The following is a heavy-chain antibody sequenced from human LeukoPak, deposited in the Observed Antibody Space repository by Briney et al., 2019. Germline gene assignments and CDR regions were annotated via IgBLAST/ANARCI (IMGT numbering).Heavy chain of an antibody. J-gene: IGHJ4*02. V-gene: IGHV4-59*01. Sequence: SETLSLTCTVSGGSISSYYWNWIRQPPGKGLEWIGYIDYSESTNYNPSLKSRVTISVDAPKNQFSLTLSSVTAADTAVYYCARGVGVHYGPEIYYGPPFDSWAREPLVTVSS. CDR1: GGSISSYY. CDR2: IDYSEST. D-gene: IGHD3-10*01. CDR3: ARGVGVHYGPEIYYGPPFDS.